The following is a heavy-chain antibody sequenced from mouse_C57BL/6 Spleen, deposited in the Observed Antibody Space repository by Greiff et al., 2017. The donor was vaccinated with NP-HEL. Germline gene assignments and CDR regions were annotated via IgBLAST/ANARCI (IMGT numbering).Heavy chain of an antibody. CDR2: IYPRDGST. V-gene: IGHV1-85*01. Sequence: QVQLKESGPELVKPGASVKLSCKASGYTFTSYDINWVKQRPGQGLEWIGWIYPRDGSTKYNEKFKGKATLTVDTSSSTAYMELHSLTSEDSAVYFCAREGVYYDYDDGFPWFAYWGQGTLVTVSA. CDR3: AREGVYYDYDDGFPWFAY. D-gene: IGHD2-4*01. J-gene: IGHJ3*01. CDR1: GYTFTSYD.